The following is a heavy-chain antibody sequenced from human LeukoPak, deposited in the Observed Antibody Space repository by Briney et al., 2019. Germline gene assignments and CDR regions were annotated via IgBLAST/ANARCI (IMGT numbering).Heavy chain of an antibody. CDR1: GGSISSGGYY. D-gene: IGHD1-26*01. CDR2: IYYSGST. CDR3: ARDQWDYGHFDY. V-gene: IGHV4-31*03. J-gene: IGHJ4*02. Sequence: MPSETLSLTCTVSGGSISSGGYYWSWTRQHPGKGLEWIGYIYYSGSTYYNPSLKSRVTISVDTSKNQFSLKLSSVTAADTAVYYCARDQWDYGHFDYWGQGTLVTVSS.